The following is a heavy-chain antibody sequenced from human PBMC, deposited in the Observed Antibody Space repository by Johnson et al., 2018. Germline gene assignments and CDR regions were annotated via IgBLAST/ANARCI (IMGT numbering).Heavy chain of an antibody. CDR2: IRSTANGSAT. V-gene: IGHV3-73*01. D-gene: IGHD1-26*01. CDR3: TRRDLVGAYPDAFDI. Sequence: DQLGQSGGGLVQPGGSLKLSCAASGFTFSGSAMHWVRQASGKGLEWVGRIRSTANGSATAYAASVKGRFTISRDESKNTAYLQMNSLKTEDTAVYYCTRRDLVGAYPDAFDIWGQGTMVTVSS. CDR1: GFTFSGSA. J-gene: IGHJ3*02.